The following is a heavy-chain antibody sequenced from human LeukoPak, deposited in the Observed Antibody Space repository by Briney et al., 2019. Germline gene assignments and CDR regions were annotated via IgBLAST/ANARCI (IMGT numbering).Heavy chain of an antibody. J-gene: IGHJ4*02. CDR2: IYYSGST. V-gene: IGHV4-31*03. Sequence: SQTLSLTCTVSGGSISSGAYYWSWIRQHPGQGLEWIVYIYYSGSTYYNPSLESRVTISVDTSKNQFSLELSSVTAADTAVYYCAREVVGGSYFFDCWGQGTLVTVSS. D-gene: IGHD1-26*01. CDR1: GGSISSGAYY. CDR3: AREVVGGSYFFDC.